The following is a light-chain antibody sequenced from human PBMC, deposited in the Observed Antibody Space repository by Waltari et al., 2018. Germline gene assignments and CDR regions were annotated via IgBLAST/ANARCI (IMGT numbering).Light chain of an antibody. CDR1: SNDVAGYNY. CDR2: EVN. Sequence: QSALTQPPSASGSPGQSVTISSPGTSNDVAGYNYFSWYQQYPGKVPKLLIYEVNKRPSGVPDRFSGSKSGNTASLTVSGLLAEDEATYYCTSYAGINNLVFGTGTKVTVL. J-gene: IGLJ1*01. V-gene: IGLV2-8*01. CDR3: TSYAGINNLV.